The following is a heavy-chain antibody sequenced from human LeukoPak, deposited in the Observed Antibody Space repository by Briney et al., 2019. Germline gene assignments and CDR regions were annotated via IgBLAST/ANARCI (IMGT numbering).Heavy chain of an antibody. J-gene: IGHJ4*02. CDR3: ARGSVLTGYSH. D-gene: IGHD3-9*01. Sequence: ASVKVSCKASGYTFSDYYIHWVRQAPGQGLEWMAWINPNSGGTNYAQKFQGRATMTRDTSITTAYMELSRLTSDDTAVYYCARGSVLTGYSHWGQGTLVTVTS. V-gene: IGHV1-2*02. CDR2: INPNSGGT. CDR1: GYTFSDYY.